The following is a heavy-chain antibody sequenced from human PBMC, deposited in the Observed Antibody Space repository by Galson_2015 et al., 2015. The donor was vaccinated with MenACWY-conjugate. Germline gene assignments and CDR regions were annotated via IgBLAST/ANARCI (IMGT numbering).Heavy chain of an antibody. V-gene: IGHV1-24*01. D-gene: IGHD2-2*01. Sequence: SVKVSCKVSGYTLTDLSIHWVRQAPGKGLEWMGGFDPEDGETIYAQKLKGRVTMTEDISTDTAYMELSSLRSEDTAVYYCATNLNQLILPPVPTNYHMNRWGKGTTVPVSS. CDR3: ATNLNQLILPPVPTNYHMNR. CDR1: GYTLTDLS. J-gene: IGHJ6*03. CDR2: FDPEDGET.